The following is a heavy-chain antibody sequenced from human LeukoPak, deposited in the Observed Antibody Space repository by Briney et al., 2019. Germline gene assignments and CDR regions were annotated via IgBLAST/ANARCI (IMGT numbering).Heavy chain of an antibody. D-gene: IGHD3-22*01. CDR3: ARHSSGNLQPFDS. Sequence: GGSLRLSCAASGFTFSNYAMSWVRQAPGKGLEWVSGISGSGSDTHYADSVKGRFTISRDNSKNTLYLQMNSLGAEDTGVYYCARHSSGNLQPFDSWGQGTLVSVSS. CDR1: GFTFSNYA. CDR2: ISGSGSDT. V-gene: IGHV3-23*01. J-gene: IGHJ4*02.